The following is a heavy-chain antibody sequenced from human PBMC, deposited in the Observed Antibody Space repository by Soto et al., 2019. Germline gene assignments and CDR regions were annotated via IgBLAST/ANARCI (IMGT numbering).Heavy chain of an antibody. CDR1: GGYFSGYY. V-gene: IGHV4-34*01. CDR2: INHSGSA. J-gene: IGHJ4*02. D-gene: IGHD6-6*01. CDR3: ARGKQLVPFDY. Sequence: SETLSLTCAVHGGYFSGYYWSWVRQSPGKGLEWIGYINHSGSANYNPSLQSRVALSIDASKSQFSLKLSSVTAADTAVYYCARGKQLVPFDYWGQGTLVTV.